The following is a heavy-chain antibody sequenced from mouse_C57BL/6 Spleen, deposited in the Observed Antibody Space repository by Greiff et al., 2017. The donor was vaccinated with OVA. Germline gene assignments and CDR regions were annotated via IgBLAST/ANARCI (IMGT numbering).Heavy chain of an antibody. V-gene: IGHV1-80*01. CDR1: GYAFSSYW. Sequence: QVQLQQSGAELVKPGASVKISCKASGYAFSSYWMNWVKQRPGKGLEWIGQIYPGDGDTNYNGKFKGKATLTADKSSSTAYMQLSSLTSEDSAVYFCARKQVGSSYWYFDVWGTGTTVTVSS. D-gene: IGHD1-1*01. CDR2: IYPGDGDT. J-gene: IGHJ1*03. CDR3: ARKQVGSSYWYFDV.